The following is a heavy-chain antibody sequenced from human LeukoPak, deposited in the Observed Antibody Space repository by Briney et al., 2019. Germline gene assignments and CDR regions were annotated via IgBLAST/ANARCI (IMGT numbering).Heavy chain of an antibody. CDR1: GFTFDYG. CDR3: ARDYSSSWSHFDY. D-gene: IGHD6-13*01. J-gene: IGHJ4*02. V-gene: IGHV3-20*04. Sequence: GGSLRLSCAASGFTFDYGMSWVRQAPGKGLEWVSGINWNGGSTGYADSVKGRFTISRDNAKNSLYLQMNSLRAEDTALYYCARDYSSSWSHFDYWGQGTLVTVSS. CDR2: INWNGGST.